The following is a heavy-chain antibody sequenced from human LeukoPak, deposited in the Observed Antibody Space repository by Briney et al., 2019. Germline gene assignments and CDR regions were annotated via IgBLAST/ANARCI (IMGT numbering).Heavy chain of an antibody. CDR3: ARDEASYYLGGNF. D-gene: IGHD3-16*01. Sequence: SGTLSLTCTISGGSISSSNWWAWIRQPPGKGLEWIGSIYYSGSTYYNPSLKSRVTISADTFKNQFSLRLTSVTAADTAVYYCARDEASYYLGGNFWGQGTLVTVSS. CDR1: GGSISSSNW. V-gene: IGHV4-39*07. J-gene: IGHJ4*02. CDR2: IYYSGST.